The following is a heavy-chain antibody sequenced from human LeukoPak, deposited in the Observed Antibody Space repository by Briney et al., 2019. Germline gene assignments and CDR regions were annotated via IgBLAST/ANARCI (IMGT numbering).Heavy chain of an antibody. CDR3: ARYSIAGPYYFDY. CDR2: IYYSGST. CDR1: GGSISSYY. J-gene: IGHJ4*02. D-gene: IGHD6-13*01. Sequence: SETLSLTCTVSGGSISSYYWSWIRQPPGKGLEWIGYIYYSGSTTYDPSLKSRVTISLDTSKNQFSLKLSSVTAADTAVYFCARYSIAGPYYFDYWGQGTLVTVSS. V-gene: IGHV4-59*01.